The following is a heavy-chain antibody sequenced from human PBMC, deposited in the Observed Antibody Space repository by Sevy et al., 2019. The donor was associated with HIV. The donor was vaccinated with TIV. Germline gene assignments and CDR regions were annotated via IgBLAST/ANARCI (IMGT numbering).Heavy chain of an antibody. J-gene: IGHJ4*02. CDR1: GFAFRGSA. CDR3: AGQVGDTVMAIFDY. D-gene: IGHD1-26*01. CDR2: IRSKGNSFAT. V-gene: IGHV3-73*01. Sequence: GGSLRLSCAASGFAFRGSAIHWVRQASGKGLELIGRIRSKGNSFATDYVPSVKGRFTISRDDSKKTAYLEMSGLKIDDTAVYYCAGQVGDTVMAIFDYWGQGTLVTVSS.